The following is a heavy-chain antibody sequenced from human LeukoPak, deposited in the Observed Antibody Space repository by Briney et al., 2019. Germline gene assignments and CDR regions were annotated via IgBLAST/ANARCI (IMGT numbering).Heavy chain of an antibody. D-gene: IGHD6-19*01. CDR2: IHYSGST. J-gene: IGHJ4*02. CDR3: ARDGVAGGFDY. CDR1: GGSISSYY. Sequence: SETLSLTCTVSGGSISSYYWTWIRQAPGKGLEWIGYIHYSGSTNHNSSLKSRVTISVDTSKNQYSLKLSSVTAADTAVYYCARDGVAGGFDYWGQGTLVTVSS. V-gene: IGHV4-59*01.